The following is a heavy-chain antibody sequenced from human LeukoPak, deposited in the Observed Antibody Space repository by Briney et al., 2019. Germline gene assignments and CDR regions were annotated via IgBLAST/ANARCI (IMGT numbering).Heavy chain of an antibody. CDR1: GXSFTTYW. D-gene: IGHD2-2*01. CDR2: IYPGDSDT. J-gene: IGHJ4*02. V-gene: IGHV5-51*01. CDR3: ARRQGCSSTSCPPDS. Sequence: PGESLKISFRGSGXSFTTYWIGWVRQMPGKGLGWMGIIYPGDSDTRYSPSFQGQVTMSADKSINTAYLQWSSLKASDTAMYYCARRQGCSSTSCPPDSWGQGTLVTVSS.